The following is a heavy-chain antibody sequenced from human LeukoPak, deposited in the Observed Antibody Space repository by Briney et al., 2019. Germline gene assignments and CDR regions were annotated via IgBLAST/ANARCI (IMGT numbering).Heavy chain of an antibody. CDR3: ARHFTYYYDTSGYPRDAFDI. V-gene: IGHV4-59*08. CDR1: GGSISGYY. CDR2: MYYSGST. J-gene: IGHJ3*02. D-gene: IGHD3-22*01. Sequence: ASETLSLTCTVSGGSISGYYWSWIRQSPEKGLVWIGYMYYSGSTNYNPSLKSRVSLSLDMSKNQFSLNLRSVTAADTALYYCARHFTYYYDTSGYPRDAFDIWGQGTMVTVPS.